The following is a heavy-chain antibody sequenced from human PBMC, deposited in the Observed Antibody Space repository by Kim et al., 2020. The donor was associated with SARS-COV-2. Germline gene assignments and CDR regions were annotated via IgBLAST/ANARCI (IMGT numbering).Heavy chain of an antibody. CDR3: VKNLIEFMEWFLFDY. Sequence: ADSVKGRFTIARDNSKNTLNLQMHSRRAEDTALYYWVKNLIEFMEWFLFDYWGQGTLVTVSS. D-gene: IGHD3-3*01. V-gene: IGHV3-30*02. J-gene: IGHJ4*02.